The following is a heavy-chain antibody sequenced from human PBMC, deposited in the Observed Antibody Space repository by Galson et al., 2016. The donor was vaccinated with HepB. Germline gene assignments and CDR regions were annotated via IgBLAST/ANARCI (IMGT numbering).Heavy chain of an antibody. CDR1: GFTLSRYW. V-gene: IGHV3-7*01. CDR3: ARDFRRNSLTYYYGMDV. CDR2: IKEDGSEE. J-gene: IGHJ6*02. D-gene: IGHD4-23*01. Sequence: SLRLSCAASGFTLSRYWMSWVRQAPGKGLESVANIKEDGSEENYVDSVKGRFTISRDNAKNSLYLQMNSLRAEDTAVYYCARDFRRNSLTYYYGMDVWGQGTTVTVSS.